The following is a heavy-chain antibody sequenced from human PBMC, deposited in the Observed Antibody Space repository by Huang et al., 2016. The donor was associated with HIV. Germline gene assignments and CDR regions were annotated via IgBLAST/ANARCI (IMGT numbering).Heavy chain of an antibody. J-gene: IGHJ4*02. Sequence: QLQLQESGPGQVKPSETLSLTCTVSGDFISSTNYYWGWLRQSPGTGLEWVGSVYQRGSTNYNPALKSRVTLSVDTSRNQFSLRLNSVTAADTAVYYCASQHIGAAATWFWGRGTQVAVSS. D-gene: IGHD6-13*01. V-gene: IGHV4-39*01. CDR2: VYQRGST. CDR3: ASQHIGAAATWF. CDR1: GDFISSTNYY.